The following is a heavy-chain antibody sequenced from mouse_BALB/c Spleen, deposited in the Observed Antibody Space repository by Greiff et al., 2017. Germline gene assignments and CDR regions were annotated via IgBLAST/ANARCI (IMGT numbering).Heavy chain of an antibody. V-gene: IGHV5-6-5*01. CDR2: ISSGGST. J-gene: IGHJ4*01. CDR1: GFTFSSYA. Sequence: EVKLVESGGGLVKPGGSLKLSCAASGFTFSSYAMSWVRQTPEKRLEWVASISSGGSTYYPDSVKGRFTISRDNARNILYLQMSSLRSEDTAMYYCAREGMSRKGMDYWGQGTSVTVSS. D-gene: IGHD1-1*01. CDR3: AREGMSRKGMDY.